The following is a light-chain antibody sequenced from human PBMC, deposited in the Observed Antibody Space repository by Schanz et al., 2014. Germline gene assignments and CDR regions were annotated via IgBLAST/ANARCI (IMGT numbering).Light chain of an antibody. CDR1: ENITSY. CDR2: AAS. J-gene: IGKJ5*01. V-gene: IGKV1-39*01. Sequence: DIQMTQSPSSLSASVGDRVTIACRASENITSYLNWYQQKPGKAPNLLIYAASSLRSGVPSRFSGSGSGTDFTLTISSLQPEDFVTYYCQQSYTTPRITFGQGTRLEIK. CDR3: QQSYTTPRIT.